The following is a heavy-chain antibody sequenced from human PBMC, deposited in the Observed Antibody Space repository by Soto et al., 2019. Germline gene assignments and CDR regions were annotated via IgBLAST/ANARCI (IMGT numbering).Heavy chain of an antibody. V-gene: IGHV1-2*04. Sequence: GASVKVSCKASGYTFTGYYMHWVRQAPGQGLEWMGWINPNSGGTNYAQKFQGWVTMTRDTSISTAYMELSRLRSDDTAVYYCARGRADYYYGMDVWGQGTTVTVSS. CDR3: ARGRADYYYGMDV. J-gene: IGHJ6*02. D-gene: IGHD6-19*01. CDR1: GYTFTGYY. CDR2: INPNSGGT.